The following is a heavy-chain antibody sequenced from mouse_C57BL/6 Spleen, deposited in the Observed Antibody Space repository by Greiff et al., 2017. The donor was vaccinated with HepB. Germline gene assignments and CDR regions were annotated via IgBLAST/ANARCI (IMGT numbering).Heavy chain of an antibody. D-gene: IGHD3-3*01. J-gene: IGHJ3*01. Sequence: EVNVVESGGGLVKPGGSLKLSCAASGFTFSDYGMHWVRQAPEKGLEWVAYISSGSSTIYYADTVKGRFTISRDNAKNTLFLQMTSLRSEDTAMYYCARTNLGWFAYWGQGTLVTVSA. V-gene: IGHV5-17*01. CDR1: GFTFSDYG. CDR2: ISSGSSTI. CDR3: ARTNLGWFAY.